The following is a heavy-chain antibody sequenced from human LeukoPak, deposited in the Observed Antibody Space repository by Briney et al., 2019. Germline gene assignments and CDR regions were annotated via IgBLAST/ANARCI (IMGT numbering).Heavy chain of an antibody. CDR3: ARAARTRGFDY. D-gene: IGHD1-14*01. V-gene: IGHV1-46*01. J-gene: IGHJ4*02. CDR2: INPSVGST. Sequence: ASVKVSCKTSGYTLTSYYIHWVRQAPGQGLEWMGIINPSVGSTSSAQKFQGRVTMTRDTSTSTVYMELSSLRSDDTAIYYCARAARTRGFDYWGQGPLVTVSS. CDR1: GYTLTSYY.